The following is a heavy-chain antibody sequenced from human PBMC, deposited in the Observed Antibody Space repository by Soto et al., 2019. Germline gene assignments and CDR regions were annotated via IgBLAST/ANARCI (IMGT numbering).Heavy chain of an antibody. Sequence: SVGGVVPPGRSLRLSCAASGFIFSSYAMHWVRQAPGKGLEWVAVISYDGSNKYYADSVKGRFTISRDNSKNTLYLQMNSLRAEDTAVYYCAREGRIAVGFDYWGQGTLVTVSS. CDR2: ISYDGSNK. J-gene: IGHJ4*02. CDR1: GFIFSSYA. V-gene: IGHV3-30-3*01. D-gene: IGHD6-19*01. CDR3: AREGRIAVGFDY.